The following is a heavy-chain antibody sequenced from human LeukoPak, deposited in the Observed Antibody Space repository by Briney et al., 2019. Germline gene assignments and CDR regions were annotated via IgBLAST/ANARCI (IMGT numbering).Heavy chain of an antibody. D-gene: IGHD2-15*01. CDR2: ISGGGGST. Sequence: PGGSLRLSCAASGXTFNSYAVSWVRQAPGKGQEWVSGISGGGGSTWYADSVEGRFTISRDNSKNTLFLQMNSLRAEDTAVYFCAKDRGYCRGGSCYNFDYWGQGTLVTVSS. CDR1: GXTFNSYA. V-gene: IGHV3-23*01. J-gene: IGHJ4*02. CDR3: AKDRGYCRGGSCYNFDY.